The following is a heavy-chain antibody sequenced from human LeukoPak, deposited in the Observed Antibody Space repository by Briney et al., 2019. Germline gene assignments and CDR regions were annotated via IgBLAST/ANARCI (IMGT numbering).Heavy chain of an antibody. CDR3: ARNPHLRVYDFWSGYTYYFDY. Sequence: SQTLSLTCTVSGGSISSGGYYWSWIRQHPGKGLEWIGYIYYSGSTYYNPSLKSRVTISVDTSKNQFSLKLSSVAAADTAVYYCARNPHLRVYDFWSGYTYYFDYWGQGTLVTVSS. J-gene: IGHJ4*02. CDR1: GGSISSGGYY. CDR2: IYYSGST. V-gene: IGHV4-31*03. D-gene: IGHD3-3*01.